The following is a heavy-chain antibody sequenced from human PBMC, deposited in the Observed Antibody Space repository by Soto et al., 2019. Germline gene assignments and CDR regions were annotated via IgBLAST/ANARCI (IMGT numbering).Heavy chain of an antibody. V-gene: IGHV3-21*01. CDR2: ISSSSSYI. CDR1: GFTFSSYS. D-gene: IGHD2-2*01. Sequence: GGSLRLSCAASGFTFSSYSMNWVRQAPGKGLEWVSSISSSSSYIYYADSVKGRFTISRDNAKNSLYLQMNSLRAEDTAVYYCARDAARYCSSTSCPYDYWGQGTPVTVS. CDR3: ARDAARYCSSTSCPYDY. J-gene: IGHJ4*02.